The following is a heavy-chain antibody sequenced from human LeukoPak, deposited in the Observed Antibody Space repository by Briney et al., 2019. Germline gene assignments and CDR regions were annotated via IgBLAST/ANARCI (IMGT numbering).Heavy chain of an antibody. CDR1: GYTFTGYY. J-gene: IGHJ3*02. V-gene: IGHV1-2*02. D-gene: IGHD4-17*01. CDR3: ARENYGDYAPGAFDI. CDR2: INPNSGGT. Sequence: ASVKVSCKASGYTFTGYYMHWVRQAPGQGLEWMGWINPNSGGTNYAQKFQGRVTKTRDTSISTAYMELSRLRSDDTAVYYCARENYGDYAPGAFDIWGQGTMVTVSS.